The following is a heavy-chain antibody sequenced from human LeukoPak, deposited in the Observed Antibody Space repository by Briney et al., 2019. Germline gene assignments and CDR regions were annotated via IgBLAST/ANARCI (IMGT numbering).Heavy chain of an antibody. V-gene: IGHV3-23*01. D-gene: IGHD1-26*01. J-gene: IGHJ4*02. CDR3: AKAHGSTPPFTDY. CDR2: ISGSGGST. Sequence: PGGSLRLSCAASGFILSNYRMNWVRQAPGKGLEWVSAISGSGGSTYYADSVKGRFTISRDNSKNTLYLQMNSLRAEDTAVYYCAKAHGSTPPFTDYWGQGTLVTVSS. CDR1: GFILSNYR.